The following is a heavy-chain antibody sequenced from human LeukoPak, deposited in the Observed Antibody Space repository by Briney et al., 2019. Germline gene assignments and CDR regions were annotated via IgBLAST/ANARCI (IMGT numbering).Heavy chain of an antibody. CDR1: GFTFSSYW. V-gene: IGHV3-74*01. CDR3: ARGKIGYYYGDYDGY. D-gene: IGHD4-17*01. J-gene: IGHJ4*02. CDR2: INNDESHT. Sequence: PGGSLRLSCAASGFTFSSYWMHWVRQAPGKGLVWVSRINNDESHTTYADSVKGRFTISRDNAKNSLYLQMNRLRDEDTGVYYCARGKIGYYYGDYDGYWGQGTLVTVSS.